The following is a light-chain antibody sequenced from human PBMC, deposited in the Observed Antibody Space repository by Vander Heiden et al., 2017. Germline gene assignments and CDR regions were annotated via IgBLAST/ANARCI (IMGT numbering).Light chain of an antibody. Sequence: QSALTQPASVSGSPGQSITISCPGTSSDVGGYNYVSWYQQHPGKAPKRMIYEVSNRPSGVSKRFSGSKSGNTASLTISGLQAEDEADYYCSSYTSSSLLWVFGGGTKLTVL. CDR1: SSDVGGYNY. J-gene: IGLJ3*02. CDR3: SSYTSSSLLWV. CDR2: EVS. V-gene: IGLV2-14*01.